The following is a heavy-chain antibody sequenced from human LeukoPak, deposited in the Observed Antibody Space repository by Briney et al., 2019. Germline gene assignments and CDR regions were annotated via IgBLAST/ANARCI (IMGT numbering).Heavy chain of an antibody. J-gene: IGHJ4*02. D-gene: IGHD3-22*01. CDR3: ARSWYYDSSGYVSTTFDY. V-gene: IGHV4-59*08. Sequence: SGTLSLTCAVSGGSISSYYWSWIRQPPGKGLEWIGYIYYSGSTNYNPSLKSRVTISVDTSKNQYSLKLSSVTAADTAVYYCARSWYYDSSGYVSTTFDYWGQGTLVTVSS. CDR1: GGSISSYY. CDR2: IYYSGST.